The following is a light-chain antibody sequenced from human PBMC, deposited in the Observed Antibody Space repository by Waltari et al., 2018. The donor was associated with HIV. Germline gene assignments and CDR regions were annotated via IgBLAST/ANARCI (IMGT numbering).Light chain of an antibody. CDR3: LQSFITPLT. V-gene: IGKV1-39*01. CDR2: DTS. CDR1: QNIDNF. J-gene: IGKJ3*01. Sequence: DIQMTQSPSPLSASVGDRVTITCQASQNIDNFLSWYQQKPGKAPRLLIYDTSDVQSGVPSRFSGSGSGTDFTLTISSLQPEDFATYFCLQSFITPLTFGPGTKVDVK.